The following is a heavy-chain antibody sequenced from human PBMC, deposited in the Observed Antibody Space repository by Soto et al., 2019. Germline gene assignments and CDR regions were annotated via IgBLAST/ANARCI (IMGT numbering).Heavy chain of an antibody. D-gene: IGHD2-21*01. Sequence: EVQLLESGGGLVQPGGSLRLSCAASGFTFSSYAMTWVRQAPGKGLEWVSGISGSGGNTYYADSVKGRFTISRDNSKNTLYRQMNSLRAEDTAVYYCARRKGTVISTVDDWGQGTLVSVFS. CDR2: ISGSGGNT. CDR3: ARRKGTVISTVDD. V-gene: IGHV3-23*01. CDR1: GFTFSSYA. J-gene: IGHJ4*02.